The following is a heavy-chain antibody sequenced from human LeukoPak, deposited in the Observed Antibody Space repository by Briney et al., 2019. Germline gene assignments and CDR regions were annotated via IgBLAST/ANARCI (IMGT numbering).Heavy chain of an antibody. V-gene: IGHV4-59*13. CDR2: IYYSGST. CDR3: ATAIFGVEFDY. CDR1: GGSISSYY. J-gene: IGHJ4*02. D-gene: IGHD3-3*01. Sequence: KPSETLSLTCTVSGGSISSYYWSLIRQPPGKGLEWIGYIYYSGSTNYNPSLKSRVTISVDTSKNQFSLKLSSVTAADTAVYYCATAIFGVEFDYWGQGALVTVSS.